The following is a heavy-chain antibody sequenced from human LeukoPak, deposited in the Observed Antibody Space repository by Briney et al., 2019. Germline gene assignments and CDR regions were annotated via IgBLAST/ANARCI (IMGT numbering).Heavy chain of an antibody. CDR3: ARQGLLEWFIDY. CDR2: IYYSGST. J-gene: IGHJ4*02. V-gene: IGHV4-59*08. D-gene: IGHD3-3*01. CDR1: GGSISSYY. Sequence: SETLSLTCTVSGGSISSYYWSWIRQPPGKGLEWIGYIYYSGSTNYNPSLKSRVTISVDTSKNQFSLKLSSVTAADTAVYYCARQGLLEWFIDYWGQGPLVTVSS.